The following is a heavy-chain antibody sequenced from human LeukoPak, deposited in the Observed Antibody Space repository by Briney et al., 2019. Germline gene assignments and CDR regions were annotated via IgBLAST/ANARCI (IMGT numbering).Heavy chain of an antibody. D-gene: IGHD5-12*01. CDR2: INSDGSST. J-gene: IGHJ4*02. CDR1: GFTFSSYW. Sequence: SGGSLRLSCAASGFTFSSYWMHWVRQAPGKGLVWVSRINSDGSSTSYADSVKGRFTISRDNAKNSLYLQMNSLRAEDTALYYCAKIDVNSGYNYDDYWGQGTLVTVSS. CDR3: AKIDVNSGYNYDDY. V-gene: IGHV3-74*01.